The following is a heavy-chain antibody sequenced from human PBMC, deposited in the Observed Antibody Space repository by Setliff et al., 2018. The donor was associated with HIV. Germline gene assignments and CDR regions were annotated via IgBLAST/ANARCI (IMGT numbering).Heavy chain of an antibody. CDR1: GFTFDDYA. V-gene: IGHV3-9*01. CDR3: ARDYGSGTYTSLAY. D-gene: IGHD3-10*01. Sequence: LRLSCAASGFTFDDYAMHWVRQAPGKGLEWVSGISWNSGSIGYADSVKGRFTISRDNAKNSLYLQINSLRAEDTAVYYCARDYGSGTYTSLAYWGQGTLVTVSS. CDR2: ISWNSGSI. J-gene: IGHJ4*02.